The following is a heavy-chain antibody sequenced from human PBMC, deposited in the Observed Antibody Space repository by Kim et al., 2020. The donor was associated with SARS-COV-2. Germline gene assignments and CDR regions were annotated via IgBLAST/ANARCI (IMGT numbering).Heavy chain of an antibody. J-gene: IGHJ4*02. CDR1: GLTFRDYY. V-gene: IGHV3-11*04. Sequence: GGSLRLSCAVSGLTFRDYYMTWIRQAPGKGLEWVSHISPSGDTIYYADSVKGRFTISRDNAKNSLYLQMNSLRAEDTAVYYCARARPALYSSGWSDYFDSWGQGTLVTVSS. D-gene: IGHD6-19*01. CDR2: ISPSGDTI. CDR3: ARARPALYSSGWSDYFDS.